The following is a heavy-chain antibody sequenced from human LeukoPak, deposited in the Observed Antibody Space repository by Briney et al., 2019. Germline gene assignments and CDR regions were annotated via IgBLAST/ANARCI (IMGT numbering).Heavy chain of an antibody. CDR3: ARAWRSSTSCLDY. CDR1: GGSFSGYY. CDR2: INHSGST. Sequence: SETLSLTCAVYGGSFSGYYWSWIRQPPGKGLEWIGEINHSGSTNHNPSLKSRVTISVDTSKNQFSLKLSSVTAADTAVYYCARAWRSSTSCLDYWGQGTLVTVSS. D-gene: IGHD2-2*01. V-gene: IGHV4-34*01. J-gene: IGHJ4*02.